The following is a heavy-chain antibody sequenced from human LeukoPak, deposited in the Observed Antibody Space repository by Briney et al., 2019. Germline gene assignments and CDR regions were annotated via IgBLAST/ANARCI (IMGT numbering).Heavy chain of an antibody. D-gene: IGHD2-15*01. CDR3: ARAHISVSWNWFDP. CDR1: GGSISSSSYY. Sequence: PSETLSLTCIVSGGSISSSSYYWGWIRQPPGKGLEWIVSIYYSGNIYYNPSLKSRVTMSVDTSKNQFSLKLSSVTAADTAVYYCARAHISVSWNWFDPWGQGTLVTVSS. V-gene: IGHV4-39*01. J-gene: IGHJ5*02. CDR2: IYYSGNI.